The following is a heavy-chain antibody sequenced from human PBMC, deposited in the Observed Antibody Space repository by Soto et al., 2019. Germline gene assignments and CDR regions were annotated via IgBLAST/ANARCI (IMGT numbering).Heavy chain of an antibody. D-gene: IGHD1-26*01. V-gene: IGHV4-39*01. CDR3: ARHSSPYSYSDWFDP. Sequence: QLQLQESGPGLVKPSETLSLTCTVSGDSISSNGYHWGWIRQPPGKGLEWIASVSYSGTTYYHPSLKSRVTISVDPSKNQFSLKLSSVTAADTAVYYCARHSSPYSYSDWFDPWGQGTLDTVSS. J-gene: IGHJ5*02. CDR2: VSYSGTT. CDR1: GDSISSNGYH.